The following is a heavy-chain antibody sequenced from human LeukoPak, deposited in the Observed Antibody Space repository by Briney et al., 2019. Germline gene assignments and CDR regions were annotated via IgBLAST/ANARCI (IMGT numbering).Heavy chain of an antibody. J-gene: IGHJ3*02. CDR3: ARLGQLLWFGELSLAFDI. Sequence: SETLSLTCTVSGGSISSYYWIWIRQPPGKGLEWIGYIYYSGSTNYNPSLKSRVTISVDTSKHQFSLKLSSVTAADTAGYCCARLGQLLWFGELSLAFDIWGQGTMVTVSS. D-gene: IGHD3-10*01. V-gene: IGHV4-59*01. CDR1: GGSISSYY. CDR2: IYYSGST.